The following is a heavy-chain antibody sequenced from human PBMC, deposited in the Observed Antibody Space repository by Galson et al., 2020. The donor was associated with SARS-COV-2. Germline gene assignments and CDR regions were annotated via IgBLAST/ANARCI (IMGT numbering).Heavy chain of an antibody. D-gene: IGHD3-3*01. CDR2: IYTSGNT. Sequence: SETLSLTCTVSGASIRSGRYHWSWIRQPAGKGLESIGRIYTSGNTNYNPSLKRRVTISLDTSKNQFSLRLRSVTAADTAVYYCARGGFFEFNYYGMDVWGQGTTVTVSS. V-gene: IGHV4-61*02. CDR3: ARGGFFEFNYYGMDV. J-gene: IGHJ6*02. CDR1: GASIRSGRYH.